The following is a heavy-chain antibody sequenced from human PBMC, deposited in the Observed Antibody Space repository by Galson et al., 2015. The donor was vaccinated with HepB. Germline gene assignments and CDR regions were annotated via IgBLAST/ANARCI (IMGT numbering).Heavy chain of an antibody. Sequence: SLRLSCATSRFTFSTYWMHWVRQAPGKGLVWVSRINGDGSSTTYADSVKGRFTISRDDAKNTLYLQMNSLRVEDTALYYCARSQYSGSYFDYWGQGTLVTVSS. CDR3: ARSQYSGSYFDY. D-gene: IGHD5-12*01. CDR1: RFTFSTYW. CDR2: INGDGSST. V-gene: IGHV3-74*01. J-gene: IGHJ4*02.